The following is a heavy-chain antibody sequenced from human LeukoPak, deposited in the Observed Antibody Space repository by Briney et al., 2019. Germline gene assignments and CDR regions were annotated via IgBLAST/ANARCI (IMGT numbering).Heavy chain of an antibody. V-gene: IGHV1-69*01. Sequence: SVTVSCKASGGTFSSYAISWVRQAPGQGLEWMGGIIPIFGTANYAQKFQGRVTITADESTSTAYMELSSLRSEDTAVYYCARVFEGYCSGGSCYFFDYWGQGTLVTVSS. CDR1: GGTFSSYA. D-gene: IGHD2-15*01. CDR2: IIPIFGTA. CDR3: ARVFEGYCSGGSCYFFDY. J-gene: IGHJ4*02.